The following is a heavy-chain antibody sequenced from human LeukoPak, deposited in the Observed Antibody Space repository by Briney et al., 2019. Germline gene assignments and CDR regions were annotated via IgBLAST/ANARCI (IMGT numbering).Heavy chain of an antibody. V-gene: IGHV1-18*01. CDR2: ISAYNGST. Sequence: GASVKVSCKASGYTFTSYGISWVRQAPGQGLEWMGWISAYNGSTNYAQKLQGRVTMTTDTSTSTAYMELRSLRSDDTAVYYCAREYCSSTSCYNYFDYWGQGTLVTVSS. D-gene: IGHD2-2*02. CDR1: GYTFTSYG. J-gene: IGHJ4*02. CDR3: AREYCSSTSCYNYFDY.